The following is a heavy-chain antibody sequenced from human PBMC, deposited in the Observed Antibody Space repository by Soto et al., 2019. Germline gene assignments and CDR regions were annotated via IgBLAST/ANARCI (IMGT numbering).Heavy chain of an antibody. D-gene: IGHD4-17*01. Sequence: PSETLSLTCAVSGGSISSGGYSWSWIRQPPGKGLESIGYIYHSGSTYYNPSLKSRVTISVDRSKNQFSLKLSSVTAADAAVYYCARGMTTVTTFDYWGQGTLVTVSS. J-gene: IGHJ4*02. CDR3: ARGMTTVTTFDY. V-gene: IGHV4-30-2*01. CDR2: IYHSGST. CDR1: GGSISSGGYS.